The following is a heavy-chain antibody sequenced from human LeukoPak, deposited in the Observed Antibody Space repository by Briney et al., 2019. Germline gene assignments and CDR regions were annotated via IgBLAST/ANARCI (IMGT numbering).Heavy chain of an antibody. V-gene: IGHV3-66*01. CDR1: GFTVSSNY. D-gene: IGHD1-1*01. CDR3: ARIETVADAFDI. Sequence: GGSLRLSCAASGFTVSSNYMTWVRQAPGKGLEWVSLIYSGGSTSYADSVRGRFTISRDNTKNTLYLQMNSLRAEDTAVYYCARIETVADAFDIWGQGTLVTVSS. J-gene: IGHJ3*02. CDR2: IYSGGST.